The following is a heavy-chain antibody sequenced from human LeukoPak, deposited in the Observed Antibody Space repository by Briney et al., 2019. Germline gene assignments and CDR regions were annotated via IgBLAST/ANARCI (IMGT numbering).Heavy chain of an antibody. Sequence: SETLSLTCAVYGGSFSGYYWSWIRQPPGKGLEWIGEINHSGSTNYNPSLKSRVTISVDTSKNQFSLKLSSVTAADTAVYYCARGLLYYDFWSGYLGYFDYWGQGTLVTVSS. CDR1: GGSFSGYY. D-gene: IGHD3-3*01. J-gene: IGHJ4*02. CDR3: ARGLLYYDFWSGYLGYFDY. CDR2: INHSGST. V-gene: IGHV4-34*01.